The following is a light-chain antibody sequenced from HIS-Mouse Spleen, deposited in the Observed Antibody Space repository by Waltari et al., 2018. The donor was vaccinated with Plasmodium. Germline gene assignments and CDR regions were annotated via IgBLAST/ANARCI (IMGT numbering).Light chain of an antibody. CDR1: SSDVGGYNY. V-gene: IGLV2-11*01. Sequence: QSALTQPRSVSGSPGQSVTISCTGTSSDVGGYNYVSWYQQHPGKAPKLMIYDVSKRPSWVPDRFAGSKSVNTASLTISGLQAEDEADYCCCSYAGSYTYVFGTGTKVTVL. CDR2: DVS. J-gene: IGLJ1*01. CDR3: CSYAGSYTYV.